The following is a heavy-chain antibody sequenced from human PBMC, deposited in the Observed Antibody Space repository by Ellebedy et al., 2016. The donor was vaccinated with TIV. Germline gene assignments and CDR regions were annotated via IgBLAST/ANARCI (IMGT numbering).Heavy chain of an antibody. J-gene: IGHJ4*02. CDR2: IKQDGSEK. CDR3: ARQRYCSSTSCYDFDY. V-gene: IGHV3-7*03. D-gene: IGHD2-2*01. Sequence: GESLKISCAASGFTFSSYWMSWVRQPPGKGLEWVANIKQDGSEKYYVDSVKGRFTISRDDAKNSLYLQMNSLRAEDTAVYYCARQRYCSSTSCYDFDYWGQGTLVTVSS. CDR1: GFTFSSYW.